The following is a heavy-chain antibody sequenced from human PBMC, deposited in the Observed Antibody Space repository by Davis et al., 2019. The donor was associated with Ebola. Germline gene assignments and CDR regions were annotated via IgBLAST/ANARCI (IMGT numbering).Heavy chain of an antibody. V-gene: IGHV3-21*04. CDR3: AKDGPYFDWFHQFDP. CDR1: GFTFSSYS. CDR2: ISSSSSYI. Sequence: GGSLRLSCAASGFTFSSYSMNWVRQAPGKGLEWVSSISSSSSYIYYADSVKGRFTISRDNAKNSLYLQMNSLRAEDTAVYYCAKDGPYFDWFHQFDPWGQGTLVTVSS. J-gene: IGHJ5*02. D-gene: IGHD3-9*01.